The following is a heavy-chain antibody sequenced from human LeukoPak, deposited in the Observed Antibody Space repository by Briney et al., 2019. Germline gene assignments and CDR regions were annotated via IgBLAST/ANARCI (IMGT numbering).Heavy chain of an antibody. V-gene: IGHV4-4*07. CDR1: GGSISSYC. J-gene: IGHJ5*02. D-gene: IGHD3-10*01. CDR2: ICSSGST. Sequence: NPSETLSLTCTVSGGSISSYCWIWIRQPAGKGLEWIGRICSSGSTIYNPSLKSRVTMSLDMSNNQFSLKLSSVTAADTAVYYCARDRGSDGSDQLDPWGQGTLVTVPS. CDR3: ARDRGSDGSDQLDP.